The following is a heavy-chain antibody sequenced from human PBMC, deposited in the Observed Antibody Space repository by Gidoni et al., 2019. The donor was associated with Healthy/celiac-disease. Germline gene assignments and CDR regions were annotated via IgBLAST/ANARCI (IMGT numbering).Heavy chain of an antibody. J-gene: IGHJ5*02. CDR1: GFTFSSNW. Sequence: EVQLVESGGGLVQPGGSLRLSCAASGFTFSSNWMHWVRHAPGNGLVWVSRINSDGSSTSYADSVKGRFTISRDNAKNTLYLQMNSLRAEDTAVYYCARPVGMVDSNWFDPWGQGTLVTVSS. CDR2: INSDGSST. V-gene: IGHV3-74*01. CDR3: ARPVGMVDSNWFDP. D-gene: IGHD1-26*01.